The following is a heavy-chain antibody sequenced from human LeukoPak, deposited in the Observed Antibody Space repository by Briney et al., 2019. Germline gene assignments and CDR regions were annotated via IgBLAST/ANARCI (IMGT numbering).Heavy chain of an antibody. CDR1: GFTFSSYS. Sequence: GGSLRLSCAASGFTFSSYSMNWVRQAPGKGLEWVSSISSSSSYIYYADSVKGRFTISRDNAKNSLYLQMNSLRAEDTAVYYCARKSVVVPAAILAPDVWGKGTTVTVSS. CDR2: ISSSSSYI. D-gene: IGHD2-2*01. V-gene: IGHV3-21*01. CDR3: ARKSVVVPAAILAPDV. J-gene: IGHJ6*04.